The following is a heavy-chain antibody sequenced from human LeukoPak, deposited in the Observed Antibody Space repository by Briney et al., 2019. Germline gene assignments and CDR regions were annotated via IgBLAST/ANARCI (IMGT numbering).Heavy chain of an antibody. Sequence: AETLSLTCTVSGGSITSSYWSWIRQSPGKGLEWIGYIHYTGSTDYNPSLKSRVTMLIDTSKNQFSLKLSSVTAADTAVYYCARGRYSAGDNWFDPWGQGTLVTVSS. V-gene: IGHV4-59*01. CDR2: IHYTGST. J-gene: IGHJ5*02. CDR1: GGSITSSY. CDR3: ARGRYSAGDNWFDP. D-gene: IGHD3-9*01.